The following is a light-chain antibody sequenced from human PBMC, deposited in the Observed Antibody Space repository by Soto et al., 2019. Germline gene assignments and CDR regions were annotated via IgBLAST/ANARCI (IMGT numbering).Light chain of an antibody. CDR3: SSYTRSSERV. CDR2: DVS. V-gene: IGLV2-14*01. J-gene: IGLJ1*01. CDR1: RSDVGGYNY. Sequence: QSALTQPASVSGSPGQSITISCTGTRSDVGGYNYVAWYQQHPGKAPKLLIYDVSNRPSGVSNRFSGSKSGNTASLTISGLQSEDEADYYCSSYTRSSERVVGTGTKVTVL.